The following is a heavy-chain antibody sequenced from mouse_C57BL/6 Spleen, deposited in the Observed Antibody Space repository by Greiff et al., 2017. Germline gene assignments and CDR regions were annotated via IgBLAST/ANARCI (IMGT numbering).Heavy chain of an antibody. Sequence: EVQLQQSGPELVKPGASVKMSCKASGYTFTDYNMHWVKQSHGKSLEWIGYINPNNGGTSYNQKFKGKATLTVNKSSSTAYMELRSLTSEDSAVYYCARLGKIYYGNMDYWGQGTSVTVSS. CDR2: INPNNGGT. CDR1: GYTFTDYN. J-gene: IGHJ4*01. CDR3: ARLGKIYYGNMDY. D-gene: IGHD2-1*01. V-gene: IGHV1-22*01.